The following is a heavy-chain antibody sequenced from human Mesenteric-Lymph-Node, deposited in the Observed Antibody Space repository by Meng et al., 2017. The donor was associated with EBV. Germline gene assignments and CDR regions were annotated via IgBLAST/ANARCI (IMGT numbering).Heavy chain of an antibody. J-gene: IGHJ4*02. Sequence: QVHLQASGPGLVTPSQTLSLSCTVSGGSIGRPIYYWGWIRQPPGKGLEWIGTFSYSGNTYYNTSLKSRVTISVDMSKNQFSLKLSSVTAADTAVYFCARADYYDTSGVVDYWGQGTLVTVSS. D-gene: IGHD3-22*01. CDR2: FSYSGNT. V-gene: IGHV4-39*01. CDR1: GGSIGRPIYY. CDR3: ARADYYDTSGVVDY.